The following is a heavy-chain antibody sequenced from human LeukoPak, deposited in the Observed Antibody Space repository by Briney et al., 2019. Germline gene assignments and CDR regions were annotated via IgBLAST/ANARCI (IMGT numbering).Heavy chain of an antibody. V-gene: IGHV3-21*01. CDR3: ARDPLYYASGRYWYFDL. CDR2: ISSTGTDI. D-gene: IGHD3-10*01. J-gene: IGHJ2*01. CDR1: GFTFSSYA. Sequence: GGSLRLSCAASGFTFSSYAMSWVRQAPGKGLEWVSSISSTGTDIKYADSVKGRFTISRDNVNNSLYLHMNSQRADDTAVYYCARDPLYYASGRYWYFDLWGRGTLVTVSS.